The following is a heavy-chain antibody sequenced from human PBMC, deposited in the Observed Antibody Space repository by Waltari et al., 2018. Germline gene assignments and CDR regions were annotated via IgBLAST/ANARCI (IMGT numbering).Heavy chain of an antibody. Sequence: QVHLVQSGAEVKKPGSSVRVSCKASGGTFSSYEFNWVRQAPGQGLECVGRIIPIFGTPIYAQKFQGRVTITADTSTTTAYMELSSLRFEDTAVYYCARDPKGTTVIYDAFDLWGQGTMVSVSS. CDR1: GGTFSSYE. D-gene: IGHD4-17*01. CDR3: ARDPKGTTVIYDAFDL. CDR2: IIPIFGTP. V-gene: IGHV1-69*14. J-gene: IGHJ3*01.